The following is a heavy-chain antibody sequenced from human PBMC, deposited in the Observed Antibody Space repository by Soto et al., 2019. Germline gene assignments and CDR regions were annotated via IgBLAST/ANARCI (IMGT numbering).Heavy chain of an antibody. D-gene: IGHD4-17*01. Sequence: EVQLLESGGGLVQPGGSLRLSCAASGFTFSSYAMSWVRQAPGKGLEWVSAISGSGGSTYYADSVKGRFTISRDNSKNPLYLQMNSLRAEDTAVYYCAKDSGLGDYGDLLPIDYWGQGTLVTVSS. CDR2: ISGSGGST. J-gene: IGHJ4*02. CDR1: GFTFSSYA. V-gene: IGHV3-23*01. CDR3: AKDSGLGDYGDLLPIDY.